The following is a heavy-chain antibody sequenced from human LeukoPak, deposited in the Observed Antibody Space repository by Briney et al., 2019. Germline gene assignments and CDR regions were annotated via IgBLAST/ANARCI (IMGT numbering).Heavy chain of an antibody. Sequence: SETLSLTCTVSGGSISSSRYYWGWIRQPPGKGLEWIGSIYYSGSTYYNPSLKSRVTISVDTSKNQFSLKLSSVTAADTAVYYCARHALGITMIVVVNPLYFDYWGQGTLVTVSS. CDR2: IYYSGST. CDR3: ARHALGITMIVVVNPLYFDY. V-gene: IGHV4-39*01. J-gene: IGHJ4*02. CDR1: GGSISSSRYY. D-gene: IGHD3-22*01.